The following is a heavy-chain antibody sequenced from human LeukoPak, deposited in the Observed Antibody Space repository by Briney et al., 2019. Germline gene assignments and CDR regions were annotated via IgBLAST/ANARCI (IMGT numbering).Heavy chain of an antibody. V-gene: IGHV3-48*02. CDR1: GFTFSSYS. CDR3: ARGGTSSSLAY. Sequence: PGGSLRLSCAASGFTFSSYSINWVRQAPGKGLEWVSYISSSSTISYADSAKGRFTISRDNANNSLYLQMNSLRDEDTAVYYCARGGTSSSLAYWGQGTLVTVSS. CDR2: ISSSSTI. D-gene: IGHD4-23*01. J-gene: IGHJ4*02.